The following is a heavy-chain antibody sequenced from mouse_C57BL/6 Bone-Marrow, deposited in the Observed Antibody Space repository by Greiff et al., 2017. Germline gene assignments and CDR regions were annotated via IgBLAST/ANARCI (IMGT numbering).Heavy chain of an antibody. CDR1: GFNIKDDY. V-gene: IGHV14-4*01. CDR3: TFPNWDVYFDY. CDR2: IDPENGDT. J-gene: IGHJ2*01. D-gene: IGHD4-1*02. Sequence: EVQLQQSGAELVRPGASVKLSCTASGFNIKDDYMHWVKQRPEQGLEWIGWIDPENGDTEYASKFQGKATITADTSSNTAYLQLSSLTSEDTAVYYCTFPNWDVYFDYWGQGTTLTVSS.